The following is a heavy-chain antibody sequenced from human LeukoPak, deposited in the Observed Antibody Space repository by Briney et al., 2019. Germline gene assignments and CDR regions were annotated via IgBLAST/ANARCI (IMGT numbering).Heavy chain of an antibody. Sequence: SVKVSCKASGGTFSSYAISWVRQAPGQGVEWMGGIIPIFGTANYAQKFQGRVTITADESTSTAYMELSSLRSEDTAVYYCARTIPGDILTGYYRYFDYWGQGTLVTDSS. CDR1: GGTFSSYA. J-gene: IGHJ4*02. V-gene: IGHV1-69*13. D-gene: IGHD3-9*01. CDR2: IIPIFGTA. CDR3: ARTIPGDILTGYYRYFDY.